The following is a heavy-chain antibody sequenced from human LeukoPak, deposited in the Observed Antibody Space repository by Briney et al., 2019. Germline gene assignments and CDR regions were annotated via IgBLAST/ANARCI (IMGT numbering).Heavy chain of an antibody. Sequence: ASVKVSCKASGYTFTSYGISWVRQAPGQGLEWMGWISAYNGNTNYAQKLQGRVTMTTDTSTSTAYMELRSLRSDDTAVYYCARYRYSSSWYDFMGTPFDYWGQGTLVTVSS. V-gene: IGHV1-18*01. J-gene: IGHJ4*02. CDR3: ARYRYSSSWYDFMGTPFDY. CDR1: GYTFTSYG. CDR2: ISAYNGNT. D-gene: IGHD6-13*01.